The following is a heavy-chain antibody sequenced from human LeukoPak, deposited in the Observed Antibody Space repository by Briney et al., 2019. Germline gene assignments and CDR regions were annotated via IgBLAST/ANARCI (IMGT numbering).Heavy chain of an antibody. Sequence: SETLSLTCTVSGGSISTYYWSWIRQPPGKGLEWIGYIYHSGSTDYNPSIKSRVTISVDTSKSQFSLKLTSVTAADTAVYYCATLTTVVTAYYFDYWGQGTLVTVSS. J-gene: IGHJ4*02. CDR1: GGSISTYY. CDR2: IYHSGST. V-gene: IGHV4-4*09. CDR3: ATLTTVVTAYYFDY. D-gene: IGHD4-23*01.